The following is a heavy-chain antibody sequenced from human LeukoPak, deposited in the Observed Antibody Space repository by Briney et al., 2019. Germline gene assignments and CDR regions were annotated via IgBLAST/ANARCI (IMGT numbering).Heavy chain of an antibody. CDR2: ISGSGTNT. V-gene: IGHV3-23*01. D-gene: IGHD2-2*01. CDR3: AKAPVPIIATNWFDP. Sequence: GGSLRLSCAASGFTFSSYGMSWVRQAPGKGLEWVSAISGSGTNTYYADSVKGRFTISRDNSKNTLYLQMNSLRAEDTAVYYCAKAPVPIIATNWFDPWGQGTLVTVSS. CDR1: GFTFSSYG. J-gene: IGHJ5*02.